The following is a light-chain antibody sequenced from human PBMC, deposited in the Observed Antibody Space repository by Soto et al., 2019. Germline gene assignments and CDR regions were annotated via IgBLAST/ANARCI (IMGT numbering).Light chain of an antibody. J-gene: IGKJ2*01. Sequence: ESVLTQSPGTLSLSPGERATLSCRASQSVNKNYLAWYQQRPGQAPRLLIYGASSRATGIPDRFRGSGSGTDFTLTISRLEPEDFAVYYCQQYGNSPRYTFGQGTKLEIK. V-gene: IGKV3-20*01. CDR1: QSVNKNY. CDR2: GAS. CDR3: QQYGNSPRYT.